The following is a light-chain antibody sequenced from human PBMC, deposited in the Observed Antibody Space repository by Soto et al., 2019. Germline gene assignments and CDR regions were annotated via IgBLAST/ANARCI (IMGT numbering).Light chain of an antibody. V-gene: IGKV3-11*01. Sequence: EIVMTQSPATLSVSPGERATLSCRASQSVSSNLAWYQQKPGQAPRLLIYDASNRATGIPARFSGSGSGTDFTLTISSLEPEDFAVYYCQQRSNWTRGTFGQGTRMEIK. CDR2: DAS. CDR1: QSVSSN. CDR3: QQRSNWTRGT. J-gene: IGKJ5*01.